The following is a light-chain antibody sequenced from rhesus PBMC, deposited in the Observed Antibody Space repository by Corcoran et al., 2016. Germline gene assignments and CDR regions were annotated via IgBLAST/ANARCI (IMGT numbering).Light chain of an antibody. V-gene: IGKV1-25*02. Sequence: DIQMTQSPSSVCASVGDRVTITCPASQVISRYLAWYQQKPGNAPKLLIYSTNTLQRGVPSRFSGSGSGTEFTFHITSLQPWDIAVYYCQRYNSLPARFGLGAKV. CDR2: STN. CDR1: QVISRY. J-gene: IGKJ1*01. CDR3: QRYNSLPAR.